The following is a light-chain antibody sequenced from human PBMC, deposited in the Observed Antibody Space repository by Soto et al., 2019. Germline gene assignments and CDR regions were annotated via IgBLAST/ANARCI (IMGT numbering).Light chain of an antibody. J-gene: IGKJ2*01. V-gene: IGKV1-39*01. CDR1: QSIYSS. Sequence: DIQMTQSPSSLSASVGDRVTITCRASQSIYSSLNWYHQKPGKAPKLLIYAASNLHSGVPSRFSGSGSGTDFTLSIISLQPEDFATYYCQQSYSAPYTFGQGTKLEI. CDR2: AAS. CDR3: QQSYSAPYT.